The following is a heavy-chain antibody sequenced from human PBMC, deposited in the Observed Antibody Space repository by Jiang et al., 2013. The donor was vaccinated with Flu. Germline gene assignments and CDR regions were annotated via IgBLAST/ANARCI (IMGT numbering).Heavy chain of an antibody. Sequence: RLSCXASGFTFSSYGMHWVRQAPGKGLEWVAVIWYDGSNKYYADSVKGRFTISRDNSKNTLYLQMNSLRAEDTAVYYCARDYYDSSGYSLPDWGQGTLVTVSS. V-gene: IGHV3-33*01. D-gene: IGHD3-22*01. J-gene: IGHJ4*02. CDR1: GFTFSSYG. CDR2: IWYDGSNK. CDR3: ARDYYDSSGYSLPD.